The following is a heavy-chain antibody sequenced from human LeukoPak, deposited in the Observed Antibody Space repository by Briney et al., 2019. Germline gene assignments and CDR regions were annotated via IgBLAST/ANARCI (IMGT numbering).Heavy chain of an antibody. J-gene: IGHJ3*02. D-gene: IGHD4-11*01. Sequence: PSETLSLTCTVTGDSISAGTYYWGWIRQPPGKGLEWIGTIHFSGGTYYNPSLKSRVTISVDTSKNQFSLKLTSATAADTAVYYCARHYSKYVGNDAFAMWGQGTMVTVSS. CDR2: IHFSGGT. CDR3: ARHYSKYVGNDAFAM. CDR1: GDSISAGTYY. V-gene: IGHV4-39*01.